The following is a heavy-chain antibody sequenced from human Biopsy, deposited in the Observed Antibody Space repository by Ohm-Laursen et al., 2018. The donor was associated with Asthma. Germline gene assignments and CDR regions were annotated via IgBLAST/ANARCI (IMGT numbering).Heavy chain of an antibody. CDR1: GFTFSSYA. CDR2: IRGNDGST. D-gene: IGHD4-23*01. CDR3: AKGFGGHVPTENAFDI. J-gene: IGHJ3*02. V-gene: IGHV3-23*01. Sequence: GSLRLSCAASGFTFSSYAMNWVRQAPGKGLEWVSGIRGNDGSTYYADSVKGRFTTSRDNFKRTLYLQMNSLRAEDAALYYCAKGFGGHVPTENAFDIWGQGTLVTVSS.